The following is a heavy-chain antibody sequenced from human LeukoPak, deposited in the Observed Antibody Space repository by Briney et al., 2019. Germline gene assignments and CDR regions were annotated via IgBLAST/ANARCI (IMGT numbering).Heavy chain of an antibody. J-gene: IGHJ4*02. CDR1: GGSISSGDYY. Sequence: PSQTLSLTCTVSGGSISSGDYYWSWIRQPPGKGLEWIGSIYYSGSTYYNPSLKSRVTISVDTSKNQFSLKLSSVTAADTAVYYCARDRYTSGWPDYWGQGTLVTVSS. D-gene: IGHD6-19*01. V-gene: IGHV4-39*07. CDR2: IYYSGST. CDR3: ARDRYTSGWPDY.